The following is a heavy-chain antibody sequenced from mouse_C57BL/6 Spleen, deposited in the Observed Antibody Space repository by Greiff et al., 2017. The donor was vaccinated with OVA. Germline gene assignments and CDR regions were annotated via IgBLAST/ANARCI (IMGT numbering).Heavy chain of an antibody. CDR1: GFNIKDYY. D-gene: IGHD1-1*01. J-gene: IGHJ1*03. CDR2: IDPEDGET. V-gene: IGHV14-2*01. CDR3: ARGRGSSYGYFDV. Sequence: EVKLVESGAELVKPGASVKLSCTASGFNIKDYYMHWVKQRTEQGLEWIGRIDPEDGETKYAPKFQGKATITADTSSNTAYLQLSSLTSEDTAVYYCARGRGSSYGYFDVWGTGTTVTVSS.